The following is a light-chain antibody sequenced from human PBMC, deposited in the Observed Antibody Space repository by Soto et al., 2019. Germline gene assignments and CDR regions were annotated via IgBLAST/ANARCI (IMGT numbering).Light chain of an antibody. Sequence: QSVLTQPPSASGTPGQRVTISCSGSSSNVGSNYVYWYQQLPGTAPKLLIFNNNQRPSGVPDRFSGSKSGTSASLAISGLRSGDEADYHCAAWDDSLSGQVFGGGTQLTVL. CDR3: AAWDDSLSGQV. J-gene: IGLJ7*01. V-gene: IGLV1-47*02. CDR2: NNN. CDR1: SSNVGSNY.